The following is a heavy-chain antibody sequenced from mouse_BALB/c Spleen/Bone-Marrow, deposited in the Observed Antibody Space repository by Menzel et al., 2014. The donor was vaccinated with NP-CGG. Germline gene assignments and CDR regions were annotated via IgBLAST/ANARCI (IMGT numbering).Heavy chain of an antibody. V-gene: IGHV1S81*02. D-gene: IGHD1-2*01. CDR2: INPSNDTP. Sequence: QVQLQQSGAELVKPGASVKLSCRVSGYTFTNYFVYWVKQRPGQGLEWIGEINPSNDTPNFNEKFKSKATLTVDKSSSTAYMQLSSLTSEDSAVYYSTRSGYYGYGWYFDVWGAGTTVTVSS. CDR1: GYTFTNYF. J-gene: IGHJ1*01. CDR3: TRSGYYGYGWYFDV.